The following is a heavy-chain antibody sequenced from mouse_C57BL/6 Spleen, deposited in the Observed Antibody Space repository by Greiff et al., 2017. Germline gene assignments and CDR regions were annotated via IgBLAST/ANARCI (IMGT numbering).Heavy chain of an antibody. CDR1: GFTFSDYY. Sequence: EVKVEESGGGLVQPGGSLTLSCAASGFTFSDYYMYWVRQTPEQRLEWVAYISNGGGSTYYPDTVKGRFTISRDNAKNALYLQLSRLTSEDTAMYYCARGYSKGYYAMDYWGQGTSVTVSS. V-gene: IGHV5-12*01. CDR2: ISNGGGST. J-gene: IGHJ4*01. CDR3: ARGYSKGYYAMDY. D-gene: IGHD2-5*01.